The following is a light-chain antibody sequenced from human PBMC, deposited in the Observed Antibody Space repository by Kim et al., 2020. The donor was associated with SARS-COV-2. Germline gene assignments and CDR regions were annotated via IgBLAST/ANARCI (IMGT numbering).Light chain of an antibody. J-gene: IGLJ3*02. V-gene: IGLV7-46*01. Sequence: PGDTVTLTCGSSTGPVTRDHYPYWLQQKPGQAHRTLIYDTIEKESGTPARFSGSLLGDKAALTRSGAQPEDEADYYCLITHSGGQVFGGGTQLTVL. CDR1: TGPVTRDHY. CDR2: DTI. CDR3: LITHSGGQV.